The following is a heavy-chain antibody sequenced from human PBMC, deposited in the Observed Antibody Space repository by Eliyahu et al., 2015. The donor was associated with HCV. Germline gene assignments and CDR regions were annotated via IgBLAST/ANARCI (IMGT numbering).Heavy chain of an antibody. J-gene: IGHJ6*02. CDR3: ARGLGIQNNYYFGMDV. CDR2: ISGSGRTI. D-gene: IGHD3-16*01. V-gene: IGHV3-48*03. CDR1: GFXFXSYE. Sequence: EVQLVESGGGLVQPGGSLRLSCAASGFXFXSYEMNWVRQAPGKGLGWVSYISGSGRTIYYAGSVKGRFTISRDNAKNSLFLQMNSLRAEDTALYYCARGLGIQNNYYFGMDVWGQGTTVTVSS.